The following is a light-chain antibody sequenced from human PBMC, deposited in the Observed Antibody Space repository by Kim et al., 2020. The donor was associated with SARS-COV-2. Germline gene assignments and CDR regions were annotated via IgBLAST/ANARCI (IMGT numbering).Light chain of an antibody. Sequence: SSELTQDPAVSVALGQTVSITCQGDRLRNYYPGWYQKKPGQAPLLVIYGKNNRPSGIPDRFSGSRSGNTASLTITGAQAEDEADYYCDSRDSSLNHVIFGGGTQLTVL. CDR1: RLRNYY. CDR3: DSRDSSLNHVI. V-gene: IGLV3-19*01. CDR2: GKN. J-gene: IGLJ2*01.